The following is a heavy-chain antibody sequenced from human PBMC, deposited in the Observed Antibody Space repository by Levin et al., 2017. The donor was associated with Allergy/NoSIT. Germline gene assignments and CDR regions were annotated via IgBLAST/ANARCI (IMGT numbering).Heavy chain of an antibody. J-gene: IGHJ4*02. D-gene: IGHD3-3*01. CDR1: GYSFTSYW. CDR3: ARAGLYYDFWSAPGPFGY. CDR2: IYPGDSDT. V-gene: IGHV5-51*01. Sequence: GESLKISCKGSGYSFTSYWIGWVRQMPGKGLEWMGIIYPGDSDTRYSPSFQGQVTISADKSISTAYLQWSSLKASDTAMYYCARAGLYYDFWSAPGPFGYWGQGTLVTVSS.